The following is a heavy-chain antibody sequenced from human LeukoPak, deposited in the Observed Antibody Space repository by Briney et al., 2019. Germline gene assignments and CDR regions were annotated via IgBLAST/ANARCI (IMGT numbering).Heavy chain of an antibody. J-gene: IGHJ4*02. D-gene: IGHD1-14*01. CDR1: GYTFTGYY. V-gene: IGHV1-2*06. CDR3: AKAKPQGSDRDFDY. Sequence: ASVKVSCKTSGYTFTGYYMHWVRQAPGQGLEWMGRINPNSGDTNYAQRFQGRVTMTGDTSITTAYMELNSLRSDDTAVYYCAKAKPQGSDRDFDYWGQGTLVTVSS. CDR2: INPNSGDT.